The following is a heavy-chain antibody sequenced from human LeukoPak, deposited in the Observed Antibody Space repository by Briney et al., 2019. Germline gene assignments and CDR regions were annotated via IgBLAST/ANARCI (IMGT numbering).Heavy chain of an antibody. CDR3: AKDDFRGRTGY. J-gene: IGHJ4*02. Sequence: GGSLRLSCAGSGFNFRDYAISWVRQAPGKGLEWVSVISGSGSRTYYADSVKGRFTISRDNSKNTLYLQMNSLRAEDTAVYYCAKDDFRGRTGYWGQGTLVTVSS. D-gene: IGHD3-10*01. CDR2: ISGSGSRT. CDR1: GFNFRDYA. V-gene: IGHV3-23*01.